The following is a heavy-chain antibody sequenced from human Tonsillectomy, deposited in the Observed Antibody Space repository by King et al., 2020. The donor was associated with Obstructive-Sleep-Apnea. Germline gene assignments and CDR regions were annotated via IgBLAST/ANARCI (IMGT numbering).Heavy chain of an antibody. Sequence: VQLQESGPGLLKPSETLSLTCTVSGGSITNYYWSWIRQPPGKGLEWIGHIYYSGCTNYSPSLKSRVTISVDTSKNHFSLKLSSVTAADTAVYYCARYSPFESSWNFDYWGQGTLVTVSS. CDR2: IYYSGCT. CDR1: GGSITNYY. J-gene: IGHJ4*02. CDR3: ARYSPFESSWNFDY. D-gene: IGHD6-13*01. V-gene: IGHV4-59*08.